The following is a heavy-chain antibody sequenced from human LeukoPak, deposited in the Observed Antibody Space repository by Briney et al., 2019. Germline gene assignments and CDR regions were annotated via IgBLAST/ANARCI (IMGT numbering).Heavy chain of an antibody. Sequence: PSETLSLTCTVSGGSISIYYWSWIRQPAGKGLEWIGRIYTSGSTNYNPSLKSRVTMSVDTSKKQFSLKLSPVTAADTAVYYCAKERVGGAPYDAFDIWGQGTVVTVSS. CDR1: GGSISIYY. D-gene: IGHD2-2*01. V-gene: IGHV4-4*07. CDR2: IYTSGST. CDR3: AKERVGGAPYDAFDI. J-gene: IGHJ3*02.